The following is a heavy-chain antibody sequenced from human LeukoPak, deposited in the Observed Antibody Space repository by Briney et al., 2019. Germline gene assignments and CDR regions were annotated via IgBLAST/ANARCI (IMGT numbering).Heavy chain of an antibody. Sequence: SETLSLTCNVSGDSINSYYWSWIRQPPGKGLEWIGYIYYSGSTNYNPSLKSRVTISVDTSKNQFSLKLSSVTAADTAVYYCARQVTFGYAYAYYFDYWGQGSLVTVSS. CDR1: GDSINSYY. CDR2: IYYSGST. D-gene: IGHD5-18*01. CDR3: ARQVTFGYAYAYYFDY. J-gene: IGHJ4*02. V-gene: IGHV4-59*08.